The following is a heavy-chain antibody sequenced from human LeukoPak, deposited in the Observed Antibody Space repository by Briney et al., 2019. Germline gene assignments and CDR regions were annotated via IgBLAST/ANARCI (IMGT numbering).Heavy chain of an antibody. V-gene: IGHV3-48*01. CDR2: ISTSSSTI. D-gene: IGHD2-2*01. J-gene: IGHJ5*02. Sequence: GSLRLSCAASGFTFTTYNMNWVRQAPGKGLEWVSYISTSSSTIYCADSVKGRFTISRDNAKNSLYLQMNSLRAEDTAVYYCARDPCSSTSCYVGWFDPWGQGTLVTVSS. CDR3: ARDPCSSTSCYVGWFDP. CDR1: GFTFTTYN.